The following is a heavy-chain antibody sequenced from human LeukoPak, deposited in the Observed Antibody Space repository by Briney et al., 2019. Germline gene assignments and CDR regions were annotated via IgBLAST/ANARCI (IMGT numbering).Heavy chain of an antibody. CDR1: GGSISSGGYY. Sequence: TTSETLSLTCTVSGGSISSGGYYWSWIRQHPGKGLEWIGYIYYSGSTYYNPSLKSRVTISVDTSKNQFSLKLSSVTAADTAVYYCARGRRYCSSTSCQNWFDPWSQGTLVTVSS. V-gene: IGHV4-31*03. CDR2: IYYSGST. D-gene: IGHD2-2*01. CDR3: ARGRRYCSSTSCQNWFDP. J-gene: IGHJ5*02.